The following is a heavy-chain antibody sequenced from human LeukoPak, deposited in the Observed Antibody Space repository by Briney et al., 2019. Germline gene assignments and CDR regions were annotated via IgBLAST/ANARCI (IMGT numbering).Heavy chain of an antibody. D-gene: IGHD6-6*01. V-gene: IGHV3-30*04. CDR2: ISSDGRIQ. J-gene: IGHJ4*02. CDR3: DPHDSASQF. CDR1: GFTFSIYA. Sequence: GGSLRLSCAASGFTFSIYAMHWVRQAPGKGLERVAFISSDGRIQYYAYSVKGRFTISRDNSKNTLFLQMNGLRDEDTAVYYCDPHDSASQFWGQGTLVTVSS.